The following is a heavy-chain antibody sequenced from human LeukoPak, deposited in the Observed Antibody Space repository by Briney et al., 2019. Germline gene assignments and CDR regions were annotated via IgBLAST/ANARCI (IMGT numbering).Heavy chain of an antibody. CDR3: ARQYYYDSRGYWSLDP. V-gene: IGHV4-4*09. CDR2: SFPSGST. CDR1: GGSIGSYY. D-gene: IGHD3-22*01. J-gene: IGHJ5*02. Sequence: SETLSLTCTVSGGSIGSYYWSWIRQPPGEGLQWIGCSFPSGSTNFNPSLKGRVTISIDASKNHFSLKMTSVTAADTAVYYCARQYYYDSRGYWSLDPWGQGILVTVSS.